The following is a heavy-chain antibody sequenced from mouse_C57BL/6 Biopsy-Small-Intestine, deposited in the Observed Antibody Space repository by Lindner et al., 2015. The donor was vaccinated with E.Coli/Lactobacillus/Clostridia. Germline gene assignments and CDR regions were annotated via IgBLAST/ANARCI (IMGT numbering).Heavy chain of an antibody. CDR1: GYAFSTSW. CDR3: ARPSDDFGGVFAY. D-gene: IGHD2-4*01. V-gene: IGHV1-82*01. J-gene: IGHJ3*01. CDR2: IYPGDGNA. Sequence: VQLQESGPELVKPGASVKISCKASGYAFSTSWMNWVKQRPGKGLEWIGRIYPGDGNANYNGKFKGKATLTADKSSSTAYMQVSSLTSEDSAVYFCARPSDDFGGVFAYWGQGTLVTVSA.